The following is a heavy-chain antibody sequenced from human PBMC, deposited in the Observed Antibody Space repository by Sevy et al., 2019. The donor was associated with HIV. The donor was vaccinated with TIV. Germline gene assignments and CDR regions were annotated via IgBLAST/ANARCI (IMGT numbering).Heavy chain of an antibody. CDR1: GFTFSDYY. CDR2: ISSSGSTI. D-gene: IGHD2-8*01. CDR3: ARDHSPNPLGYCTRGGWGDNWFDP. J-gene: IGHJ5*02. Sequence: GGSLRLSCAASGFTFSDYYMSWIRQAPGKGLEWVSYISSSGSTIYYADSVKGRFTISRDNAKNSLYLQMNSLRAEDTAVYYCARDHSPNPLGYCTRGGWGDNWFDPWGQGTLVTVSS. V-gene: IGHV3-11*01.